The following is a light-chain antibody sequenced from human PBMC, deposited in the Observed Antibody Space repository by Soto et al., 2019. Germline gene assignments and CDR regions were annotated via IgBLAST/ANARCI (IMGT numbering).Light chain of an antibody. J-gene: IGKJ5*01. V-gene: IGKV3-15*01. Sequence: EIVMTQSPVTLSASPGESATLSCRASQSVDNNVAWYQQKPGQAPRLLIVGSFARATGIPARFSGSGSGSEFTLTISGLQSEDCAIYFCQQANSFPITFGQGTRLEI. CDR3: QQANSFPIT. CDR2: GSF. CDR1: QSVDNN.